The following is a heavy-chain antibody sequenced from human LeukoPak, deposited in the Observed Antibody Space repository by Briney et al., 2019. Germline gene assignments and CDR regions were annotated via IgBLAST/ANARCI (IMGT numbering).Heavy chain of an antibody. V-gene: IGHV5-51*01. CDR3: ARGGYCSSTSCQPTDWFAP. CDR2: ISPDDSAT. D-gene: IGHD2-2*01. CDR1: GYSFTSYW. J-gene: IGHJ5*02. Sequence: GESLKISCHASGYSFTSYWICWVRQTRGKGLEWMGIISPDDSATRYRPSLQGQVTISAAKSISTAYLQWSSLKASDNTMYYCARGGYCSSTSCQPTDWFAPWGQGTLVTVSS.